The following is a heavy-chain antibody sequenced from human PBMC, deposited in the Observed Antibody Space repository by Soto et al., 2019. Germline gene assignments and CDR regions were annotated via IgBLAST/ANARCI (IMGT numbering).Heavy chain of an antibody. CDR1: GYTLTELS. CDR3: SCYSWESDAFDI. D-gene: IGHD2-15*01. J-gene: IGHJ3*02. Sequence: EASVKVSCKVSGYTLTELSMHWVRQAPGKGLEWMGGFDPEDGETIYAQKFQGRVTMTEDTSTDTAYMELSSLRSEDTAVYYCSCYSWESDAFDIWGQGTMVTVSS. V-gene: IGHV1-24*01. CDR2: FDPEDGET.